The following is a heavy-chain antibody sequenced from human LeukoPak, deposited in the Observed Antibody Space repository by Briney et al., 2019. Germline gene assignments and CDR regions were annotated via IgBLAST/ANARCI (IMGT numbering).Heavy chain of an antibody. Sequence: GGSLRLSCAASGFTFSIYTMNWVRQAPGKGREWISYISTNSGTIWYADSVKGRFSISRDNAKNSLFLHMNSLRAEDTAVYYCVRDLTIVGVAQVHHWGQGTLVTVSS. J-gene: IGHJ5*02. CDR3: VRDLTIVGVAQVHH. V-gene: IGHV3-48*01. CDR2: ISTNSGTI. D-gene: IGHD1-26*01. CDR1: GFTFSIYT.